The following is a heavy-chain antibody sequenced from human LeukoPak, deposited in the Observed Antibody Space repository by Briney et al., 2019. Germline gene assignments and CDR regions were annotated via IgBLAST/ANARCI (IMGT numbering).Heavy chain of an antibody. D-gene: IGHD2-15*01. CDR2: IYSGGNT. CDR1: RFTFSTYW. Sequence: GGSLRLSCAASRFTFSTYWMHWVRQAPGKGLEWVSFIYSGGNTHYSDSVTGRFTISRDNSKNTLYLQMNSLRAEDTAIYYCARRAGEYSHPYDYWGQGTLVTVSS. J-gene: IGHJ4*02. CDR3: ARRAGEYSHPYDY. V-gene: IGHV3-53*01.